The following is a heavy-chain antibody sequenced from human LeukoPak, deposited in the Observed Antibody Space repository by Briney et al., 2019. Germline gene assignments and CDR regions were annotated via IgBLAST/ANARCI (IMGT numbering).Heavy chain of an antibody. J-gene: IGHJ6*03. CDR1: GGTFSSYA. D-gene: IGHD1-1*01. V-gene: IGHV3-23*01. CDR2: ISGRGGST. CDR3: AKEGRTGTAYYSYWMDG. Sequence: AGTLCLTCAASGGTFSSYAMSWVRQPPGKGLEWVSAISGRGGSTYYPASVKGRFTISRDNSKNTLYLQMNSLRAEDTAVYYCAKEGRTGTAYYSYWMDGWSKGSSVTVS.